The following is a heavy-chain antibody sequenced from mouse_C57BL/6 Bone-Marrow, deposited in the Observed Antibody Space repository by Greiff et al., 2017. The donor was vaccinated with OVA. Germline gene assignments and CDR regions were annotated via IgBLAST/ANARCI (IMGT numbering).Heavy chain of an antibody. Sequence: EVQLQQSGAELVRPGASVKLSCTASGFNIKDDYMHWVKQRPEQGLEWVGWIDPENGDTEYASKVQGKITIPEDTSSNTPYLRLSSLTSEDTSVYYCTLHLFAYWGQGTLVTVSA. CDR3: TLHLFAY. V-gene: IGHV14-4*01. CDR1: GFNIKDDY. CDR2: IDPENGDT. J-gene: IGHJ3*01.